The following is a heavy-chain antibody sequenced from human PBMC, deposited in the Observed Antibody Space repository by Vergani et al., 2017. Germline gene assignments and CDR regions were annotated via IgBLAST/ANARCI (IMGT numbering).Heavy chain of an antibody. V-gene: IGHV3-15*01. Sequence: EVLLVESGGGVVEPGGSLRLSCEVSGFIFSKAWMTWVRQAPGKGLEWVGRIKSLDDGGTTEFAAGVKGRFTISRDDSKSMVFLQMRSLKADDTALYFCVARDYDDFWGRYTPLHYWGQGALVTVSS. CDR2: IKSLDDGGTT. CDR1: GFIFSKAW. J-gene: IGHJ4*01. D-gene: IGHD3-16*01. CDR3: VARDYDDFWGRYTPLHY.